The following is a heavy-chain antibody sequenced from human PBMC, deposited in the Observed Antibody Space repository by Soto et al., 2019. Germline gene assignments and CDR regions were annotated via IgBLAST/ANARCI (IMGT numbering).Heavy chain of an antibody. J-gene: IGHJ5*02. Sequence: HPVGSLRLSCVGTGFAFGNYAVTWVRQAPGKGLECISAITDSGDNSTYAGSVRGRFTMSRDNSNNVVYLQMNSLRVEDSARYYCAKGSLQWCSGYGPCYPLDLWGQGAPVTVSS. V-gene: IGHV3-23*01. D-gene: IGHD2-15*01. CDR2: ITDSGDNS. CDR3: AKGSLQWCSGYGPCYPLDL. CDR1: GFAFGNYA.